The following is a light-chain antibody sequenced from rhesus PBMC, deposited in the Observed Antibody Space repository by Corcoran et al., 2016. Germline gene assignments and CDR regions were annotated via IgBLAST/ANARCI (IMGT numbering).Light chain of an antibody. V-gene: IGKV1-25*01. Sequence: DIQMTQSPSSLSASVGDRVTITCRASQGITNDLAWYQQTPGETPTLLIYEASSLQSGIPSRLRGSGSGTDVTLTISSLQPEDFATYYCQHYYSTPYSFGQGTKVEIK. CDR3: QHYYSTPYS. CDR1: QGITND. J-gene: IGKJ2*01. CDR2: EAS.